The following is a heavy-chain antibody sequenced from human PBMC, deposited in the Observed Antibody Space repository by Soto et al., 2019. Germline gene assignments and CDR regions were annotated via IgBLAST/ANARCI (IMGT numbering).Heavy chain of an antibody. CDR1: GFTFSSYA. J-gene: IGHJ4*02. Sequence: GGSLRLSCAASGFTFSSYAMSWVRQAPGKGLEWVSAISGSGGSTYYADPVKGRFTISRDNSKNTLYLQMNSLRADDTAVYYCAKVILTGPRHLNDYFDYWGQGTLVTVSS. V-gene: IGHV3-23*01. CDR3: AKVILTGPRHLNDYFDY. CDR2: ISGSGGST. D-gene: IGHD3-9*01.